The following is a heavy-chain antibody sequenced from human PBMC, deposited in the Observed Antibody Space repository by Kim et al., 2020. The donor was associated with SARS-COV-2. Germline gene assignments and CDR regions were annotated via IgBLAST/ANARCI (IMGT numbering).Heavy chain of an antibody. CDR2: IGSAGES. D-gene: IGHD6-13*01. CDR1: GFTFNLYH. Sequence: GGSLRLSCEASGFTFNLYHMHWVRQVSGKGLEWIAGIGSAGESFYPGSVKGRFTISRDNGGNSLHLQMNNLRAGDTAVYFCARGVRDYSSSWYIFDSWGHETKATVSS. V-gene: IGHV3-13*01. J-gene: IGHJ4*01. CDR3: ARGVRDYSSSWYIFDS.